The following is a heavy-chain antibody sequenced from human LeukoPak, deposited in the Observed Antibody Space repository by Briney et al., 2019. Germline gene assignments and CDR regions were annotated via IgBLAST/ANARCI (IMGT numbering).Heavy chain of an antibody. J-gene: IGHJ3*02. Sequence: GESLKISCKGPGYSFTSYWIGWVRQMPGKGLEWMGIIYPGDSDTRYSPSFQGQVTISADKSISTAYLQWSSLKASDTAMYYCAIHRPRPRYERLGELWAFDIWGHGTMVTVSS. CDR1: GYSFTSYW. V-gene: IGHV5-51*01. D-gene: IGHD3-10*01. CDR3: AIHRPRPRYERLGELWAFDI. CDR2: IYPGDSDT.